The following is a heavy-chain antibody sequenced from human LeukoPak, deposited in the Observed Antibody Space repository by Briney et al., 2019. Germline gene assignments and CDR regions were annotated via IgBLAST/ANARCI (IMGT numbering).Heavy chain of an antibody. CDR3: ARWLAVGASDY. CDR2: INPNSGGT. J-gene: IGHJ4*02. CDR1: GYTFTSYY. Sequence: RASVKVSCKASGYTFTSYYMHWVRQAPGQGLEWMGWINPNSGGTNYAQKFQGRVTMTRDTSVSTAYMELSRLRSDDTAVYYCARWLAVGASDYWGQGTLVTVSS. V-gene: IGHV1-2*02. D-gene: IGHD6-19*01.